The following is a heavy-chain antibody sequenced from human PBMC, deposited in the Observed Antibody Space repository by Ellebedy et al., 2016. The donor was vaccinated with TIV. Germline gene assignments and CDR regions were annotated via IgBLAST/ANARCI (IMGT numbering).Heavy chain of an antibody. CDR1: GGSFSGYY. CDR3: ARGTRSTWPDYYYGMDV. J-gene: IGHJ6*02. Sequence: MPSETLSLTCAVYGGSFSGYYWSWIRQPPGKGLEWIGEINHSGSTNYNPSLKSRVTVSVDTSKNQFSLKLSSVTAADTAVYYCARGTRSTWPDYYYGMDVWGQGTTVTVSS. D-gene: IGHD5/OR15-5a*01. V-gene: IGHV4-34*01. CDR2: INHSGST.